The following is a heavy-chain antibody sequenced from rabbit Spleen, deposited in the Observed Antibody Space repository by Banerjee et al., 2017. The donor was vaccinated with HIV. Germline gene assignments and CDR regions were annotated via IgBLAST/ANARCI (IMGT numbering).Heavy chain of an antibody. J-gene: IGHJ6*01. CDR2: IDAGSSDFT. CDR3: ARDSSTSFSSYGMDL. D-gene: IGHD1-1*01. V-gene: IGHV1S45*01. Sequence: QEQLVESGGGLVKPGGTLTLTCKASGISFGISDYMCWVRQAPGKGLEWIACIDAGSSDFTYHASWAKGRFTISKTSSTTVTLQATSLAAADTATYFCARDSSTSFSSYGMDLWGPGTLVTVS. CDR1: GISFGISDY.